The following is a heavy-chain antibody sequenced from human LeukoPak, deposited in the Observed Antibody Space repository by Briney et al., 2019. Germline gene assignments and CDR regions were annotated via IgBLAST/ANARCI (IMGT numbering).Heavy chain of an antibody. CDR2: ISGSGGRT. CDR1: GFSFSYYA. J-gene: IGHJ4*02. V-gene: IGHV3-23*01. D-gene: IGHD2-2*01. CDR3: TRDLLEYQLLTPSNFDY. Sequence: GGSLRLSCAASGFSFSYYAMNWVRQAPGKGLEGVSVISGSGGRTYYAYSVKCRFSISTDNAKYSMDLQMNSLKTEDTAVYYCTRDLLEYQLLTPSNFDYWGQGTLVTVSS.